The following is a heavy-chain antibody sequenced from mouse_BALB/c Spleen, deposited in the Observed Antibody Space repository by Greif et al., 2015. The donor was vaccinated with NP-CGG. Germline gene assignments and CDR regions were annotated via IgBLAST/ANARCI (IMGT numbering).Heavy chain of an antibody. Sequence: VQRVESGAELAKPGASVKMSCKASGYTFTSYWMHWVKQRPGQGLEWIGYINPSTGYTEYNQKFKDKATLTADKSSSTAYMQLSSLTSEDSAVYYCARIGGSYAMDYWGQGTSVTVSS. CDR2: INPSTGYT. CDR3: ARIGGSYAMDY. D-gene: IGHD2-14*01. J-gene: IGHJ4*01. CDR1: GYTFTSYW. V-gene: IGHV1-7*01.